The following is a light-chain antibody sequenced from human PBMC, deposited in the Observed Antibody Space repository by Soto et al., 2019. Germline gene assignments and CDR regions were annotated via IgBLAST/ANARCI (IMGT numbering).Light chain of an antibody. CDR2: EVS. CDR3: CSYAGTYTVV. CDR1: SSDVGDYNC. V-gene: IGLV2-11*01. J-gene: IGLJ2*01. Sequence: QSVLTQPRSVSGSPGQSVTISCTGTSSDVGDYNCVSWYQQHPGKAPKFIIYEVSKRPSGVPDRFSGSKSGNTASLTISGLQAEDEADYYCCSYAGTYTVVFGGGTKLTVL.